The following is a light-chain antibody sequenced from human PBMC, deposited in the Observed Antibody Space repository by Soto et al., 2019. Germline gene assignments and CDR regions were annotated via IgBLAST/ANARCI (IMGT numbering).Light chain of an antibody. CDR1: QSVGSF. V-gene: IGKV3-11*01. CDR3: QHRSNWLGT. Sequence: EIVLTQSPATLSLSPGERATLSCRASQSVGSFLAWYQQKSGQTPRLLIYDASNRAPGIPARFGGSGSVTDFTLTISSLEPEDFAFYYCQHRSNWLGTFGPGTKVDI. CDR2: DAS. J-gene: IGKJ3*01.